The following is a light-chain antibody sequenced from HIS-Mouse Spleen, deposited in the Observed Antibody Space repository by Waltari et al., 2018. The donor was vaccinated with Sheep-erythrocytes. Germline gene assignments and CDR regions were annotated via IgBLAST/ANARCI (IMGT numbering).Light chain of an antibody. V-gene: IGLV2-8*01. CDR1: SSDVGCDNY. CDR3: SSYAGSNDWV. CDR2: EVS. Sequence: QSALTQPPSASGSPGQSVTISCTVTSSDVGCDNYVAWYQQHPGKAPKLMIYEVSKRPSGVPDRFSGSKSGNTASLTVSGLQAEDEADYYCSSYAGSNDWVFGGGTKLTVL. J-gene: IGLJ3*02.